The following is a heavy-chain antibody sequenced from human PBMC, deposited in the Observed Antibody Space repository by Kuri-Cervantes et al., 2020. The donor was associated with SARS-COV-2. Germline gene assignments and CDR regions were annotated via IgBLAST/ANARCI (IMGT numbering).Heavy chain of an antibody. Sequence: GSLRLSCTVSGGSISSSSYYWGWIRQPPGKGLEWIGSIYYSGSTYYNPSLKSRVTISVDTSKNQFSLKLSSVTAADTAVYYCARDYYDSSGYAGYYYYYGMDVWGQGTTVTVSS. V-gene: IGHV4-39*02. D-gene: IGHD3-22*01. CDR3: ARDYYDSSGYAGYYYYYGMDV. J-gene: IGHJ6*02. CDR1: GGSISSSSYY. CDR2: IYYSGST.